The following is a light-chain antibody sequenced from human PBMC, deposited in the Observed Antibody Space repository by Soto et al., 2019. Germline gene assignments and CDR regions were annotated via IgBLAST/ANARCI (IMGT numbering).Light chain of an antibody. CDR1: SSDLGGYNY. CDR2: EVS. V-gene: IGLV2-8*01. CDR3: SSYAGTDNPYV. Sequence: QSVLTQPPSASGSPGQSVTISCTGTSSDLGGYNYVSWYQQHPGKAPKLMIYEVSKRPSGVPDRFSGSKSGNTASLTVSGLQAEDEADYYCSSYAGTDNPYVFGAGTKLTVL. J-gene: IGLJ1*01.